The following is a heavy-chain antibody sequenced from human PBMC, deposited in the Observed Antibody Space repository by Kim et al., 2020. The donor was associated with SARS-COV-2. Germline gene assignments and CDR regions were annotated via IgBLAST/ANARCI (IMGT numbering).Heavy chain of an antibody. CDR1: GGSISSYY. D-gene: IGHD6-13*01. J-gene: IGHJ4*02. CDR2: IYYSGST. V-gene: IGHV4-59*08. CDR3: ARGIKQLVRFSGIYYFDY. Sequence: SETLSLTCTVSGGSISSYYWSWIRQPPGKGLEWIGYIYYSGSTNYNPSLKSRVTISVDTSKNQFSLKLSSVTAADTAVYYCARGIKQLVRFSGIYYFDYWGQGTLVTVSS.